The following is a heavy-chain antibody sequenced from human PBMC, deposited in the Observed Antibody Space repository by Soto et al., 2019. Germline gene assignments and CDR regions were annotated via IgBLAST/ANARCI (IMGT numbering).Heavy chain of an antibody. V-gene: IGHV1-3*01. D-gene: IGHD2-15*01. CDR1: GYTFTSYA. Sequence: QVQLAQSGAEVKKPGASVKVSCKASGYTFTSYAMHWVRQAPGQRLEWMGWINAGNGNTKYSQKFQGRVTITRDTSASTAYMELSSLRSEDTAVYYCARPPRYCSGGSCFGGWGQGTLVTVSS. CDR2: INAGNGNT. CDR3: ARPPRYCSGGSCFGG. J-gene: IGHJ4*02.